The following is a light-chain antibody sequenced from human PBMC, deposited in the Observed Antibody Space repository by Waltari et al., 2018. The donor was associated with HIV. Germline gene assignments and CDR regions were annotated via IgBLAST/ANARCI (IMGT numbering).Light chain of an antibody. CDR2: DVS. CDR3: CSYAGSSTLV. V-gene: IGLV2-23*02. Sequence: QSALTQPASVSGSPGQSITTPCTGTSRDVGGYQYVSWYKQHPGKAPKLMIYDVSKRPSGVSNRFSGSKSGNTASLTISGLQAEDEADYYCCSYAGSSTLVFGGGTKLTVL. CDR1: SRDVGGYQY. J-gene: IGLJ3*02.